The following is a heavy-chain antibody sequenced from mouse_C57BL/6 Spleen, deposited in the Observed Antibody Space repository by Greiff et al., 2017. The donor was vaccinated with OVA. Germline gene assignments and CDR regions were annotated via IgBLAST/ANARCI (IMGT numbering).Heavy chain of an antibody. CDR2: IYPRSGNT. Sequence: VKLQQSGAELARPGASVKLSCKASGYTFTSYGISWVKQRTGQGLEWIGEIYPRSGNTYYNEKFKGKATLTADKSSSTAYMELRSLTSEDSAVYFCARETDYAMDYWGQGTSVTVSS. CDR3: ARETDYAMDY. J-gene: IGHJ4*01. V-gene: IGHV1-81*01. CDR1: GYTFTSYG.